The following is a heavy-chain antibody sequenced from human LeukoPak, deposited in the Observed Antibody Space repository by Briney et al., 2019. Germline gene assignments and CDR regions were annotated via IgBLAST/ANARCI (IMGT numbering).Heavy chain of an antibody. J-gene: IGHJ4*02. Sequence: KASETLSLTCTASGGSISSSSYYWGWIRQPPGKGLEWIGSIYYSGSTNYNPSLKSRVTISVDTSKNQFSLKLTSVTAADTAVYYCARYYCGAVCYYFNYWGQGTRVTVSS. CDR2: IYYSGST. CDR1: GGSISSSSYY. CDR3: ARYYCGAVCYYFNY. V-gene: IGHV4-39*07. D-gene: IGHD2-21*02.